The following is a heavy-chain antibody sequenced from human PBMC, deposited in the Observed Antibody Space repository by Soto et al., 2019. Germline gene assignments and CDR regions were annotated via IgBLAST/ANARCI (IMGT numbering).Heavy chain of an antibody. D-gene: IGHD5-12*01. Sequence: SETLSLTCAAYGGSFSGYYWSWIRQPPGKGLEWIGEINHSGSTNYNPSLKSRVTISVDTSKNQFSLKLSSVTAADTALYYCARKGLRKTTNWLDPWGQGTLVT. V-gene: IGHV4-34*01. J-gene: IGHJ5*02. CDR3: ARKGLRKTTNWLDP. CDR2: INHSGST. CDR1: GGSFSGYY.